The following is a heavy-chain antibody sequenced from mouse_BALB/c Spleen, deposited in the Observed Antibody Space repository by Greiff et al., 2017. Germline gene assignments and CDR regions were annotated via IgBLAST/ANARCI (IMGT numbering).Heavy chain of an antibody. CDR2: ISYSGST. Sequence: EVQRVESGPGLVKPSQSLSLTCTVTGYSITSDYAWNWIRQFPGNKLEWMGYISYSGSTSYNPSLKSRISITRDTSKNQFFLQLNSVTTEDTATYYCARSGGDYDDGFAYWGQGTLVTVSA. V-gene: IGHV3-2*02. D-gene: IGHD2-4*01. J-gene: IGHJ3*01. CDR1: GYSITSDYA. CDR3: ARSGGDYDDGFAY.